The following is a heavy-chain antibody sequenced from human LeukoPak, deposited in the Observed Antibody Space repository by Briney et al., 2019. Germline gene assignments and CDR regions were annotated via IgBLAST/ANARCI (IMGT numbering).Heavy chain of an antibody. V-gene: IGHV1-2*06. J-gene: IGHJ3*02. CDR1: GYTFTGYY. D-gene: IGHD3-22*01. CDR3: AGEGNISGYRPFDI. Sequence: GASVKVSCKASGYTFTGYYIHWVRQAPGQGLEWMGRINPNNGGTNYAQKFQGRVTITRDMSISTAYMELSRLRAVDTAVYYCAGEGNISGYRPFDIWGQRTMVTVPS. CDR2: INPNNGGT.